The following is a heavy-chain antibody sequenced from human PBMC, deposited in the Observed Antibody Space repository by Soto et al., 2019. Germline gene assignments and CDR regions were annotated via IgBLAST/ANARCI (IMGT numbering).Heavy chain of an antibody. CDR1: GGTFSSYA. J-gene: IGHJ6*02. Sequence: QVQLVQSGAVVKKPGSSVKVSSKASGGTFSSYAISWVRQAPGQGLEWMGGIIPIFDTADYAQKFQGRVTITADESTNTAYMELSSLRSEDTAVYYCAGHSSGVPGYYYGMDVWGQGTTVTVSS. CDR2: IIPIFDTA. CDR3: AGHSSGVPGYYYGMDV. D-gene: IGHD3-22*01. V-gene: IGHV1-69*12.